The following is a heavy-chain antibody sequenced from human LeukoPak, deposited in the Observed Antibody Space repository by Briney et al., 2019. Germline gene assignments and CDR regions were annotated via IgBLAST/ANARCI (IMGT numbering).Heavy chain of an antibody. CDR3: ARGLNDSWTGENY. Sequence: SETLSLTCTVSGGSVSSSGYYWAWIRQPPGTGLEWIGEINHSGSTNYNPSLKSRVTISLDTSKSQFSLKVRYVTAADTAVYYCARGLNDSWTGENYWGQGTLVSVSS. V-gene: IGHV4-39*07. J-gene: IGHJ4*02. D-gene: IGHD3-3*01. CDR2: INHSGST. CDR1: GGSVSSSGYY.